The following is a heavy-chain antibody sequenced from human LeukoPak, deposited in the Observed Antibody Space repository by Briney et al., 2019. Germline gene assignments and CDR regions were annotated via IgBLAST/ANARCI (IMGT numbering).Heavy chain of an antibody. Sequence: SETLSLTCTVSGGSISSYYWSWIRQPPGKGLEWIGYIYYSGSTNYNPSLKSRVTISVDTSKNQFSLKLSSVTAADTAVYYCARQTMVRGVIIMDYGMDVWGQGTTATVSS. CDR3: ARQTMVRGVIIMDYGMDV. J-gene: IGHJ6*02. CDR2: IYYSGST. CDR1: GGSISSYY. D-gene: IGHD3-10*01. V-gene: IGHV4-59*08.